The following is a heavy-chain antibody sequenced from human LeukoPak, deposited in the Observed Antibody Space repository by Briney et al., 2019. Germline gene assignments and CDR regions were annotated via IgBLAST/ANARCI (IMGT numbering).Heavy chain of an antibody. D-gene: IGHD6-13*01. J-gene: IGHJ6*03. V-gene: IGHV4-38-2*01. CDR1: GYSISSGYY. Sequence: PSETLSLTCAVSGYSISSGYYWGCFRPPPGKGLEWFGCIFHSANTYYNPSLKSRVSISVDTSKIQFSLEPTSVPPADPAVYYRARQGGSSNPYYYYYMDVWGKGTTVRVSS. CDR3: ARQGGSSNPYYYYYMDV. CDR2: IFHSANT.